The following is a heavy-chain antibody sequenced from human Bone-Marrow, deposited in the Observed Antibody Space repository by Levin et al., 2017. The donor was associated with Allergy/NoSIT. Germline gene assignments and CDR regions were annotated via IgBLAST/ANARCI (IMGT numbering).Heavy chain of an antibody. CDR2: ISYDGANK. Sequence: HTGGSLRLSCVVSGFTFRTYAMHWVRQTPGKGLEWVAVISYDGANKDYADSVKGRFTVSRDNSKKTLDLQMNSLRAEDTAVYYCASGGGWNNHGYALDYWGQGTLVTVSS. CDR3: ASGGGWNNHGYALDY. V-gene: IGHV3-30*04. CDR1: GFTFRTYA. D-gene: IGHD1/OR15-1a*01. J-gene: IGHJ4*02.